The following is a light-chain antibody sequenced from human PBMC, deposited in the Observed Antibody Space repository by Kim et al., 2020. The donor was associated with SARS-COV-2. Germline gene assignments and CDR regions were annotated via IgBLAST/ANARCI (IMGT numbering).Light chain of an antibody. Sequence: SASVGDRVTVTCRASQGIRNDLGWYQQKPGKAPQRLMYTASTLQRGVASRFSGSGSGTEFTLTISSLQPEDFATYYCLQHNTYPYTFGHGTKLEI. J-gene: IGKJ2*01. CDR1: QGIRND. CDR3: LQHNTYPYT. CDR2: TAS. V-gene: IGKV1-17*01.